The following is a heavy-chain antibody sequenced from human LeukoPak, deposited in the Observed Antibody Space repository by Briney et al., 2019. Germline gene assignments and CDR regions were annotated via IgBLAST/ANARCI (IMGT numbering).Heavy chain of an antibody. CDR2: IKQDGSEK. D-gene: IGHD6-19*01. CDR3: ARLSNGWTNWFDP. CDR1: GFTFSSYW. Sequence: GGSLRLSCAASGFTFSSYWTSWVRQAPGKGLEWVANIKQDGSEKNYVDSVRGRFTVSRDNAKNSLYLQMNSLRAEDTAVYYCARLSNGWTNWFDPWGQGTLVTVSS. V-gene: IGHV3-7*04. J-gene: IGHJ5*02.